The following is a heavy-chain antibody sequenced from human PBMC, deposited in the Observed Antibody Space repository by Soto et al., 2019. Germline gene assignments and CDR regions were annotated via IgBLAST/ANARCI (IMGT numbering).Heavy chain of an antibody. CDR1: GFTFSSYA. CDR2: ISYDGSNK. CDR3: ARDGSYDSNWIGYFDY. Sequence: QVQLVESGGGVVQPGRSLRLSCAASGFTFSSYAMHWVRQAPGKGLEWVAVISYDGSNKYYADSVKGRFTISTDNSKNTLYLQMNSLRAEDTAVYYCARDGSYDSNWIGYFDYWGQGTLVTVSS. V-gene: IGHV3-30-3*01. J-gene: IGHJ4*02. D-gene: IGHD3-22*01.